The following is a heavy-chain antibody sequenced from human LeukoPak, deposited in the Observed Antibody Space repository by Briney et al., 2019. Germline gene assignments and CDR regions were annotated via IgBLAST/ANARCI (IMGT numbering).Heavy chain of an antibody. V-gene: IGHV6-1*01. CDR2: TYYRSKWYN. CDR3: ARDLAGFGGYSYGMVDY. CDR1: GDSVSSNSAT. J-gene: IGHJ4*02. D-gene: IGHD5-18*01. Sequence: SQTLSLTCAISGDSVSSNSATWNWIRQSPSRGPEWLGRTYYRSKWYNDYALSVKSRITINPDTSKNQFSLQLNSVTPEDTAVYYCARDLAGFGGYSYGMVDYWGQGTLVTVSS.